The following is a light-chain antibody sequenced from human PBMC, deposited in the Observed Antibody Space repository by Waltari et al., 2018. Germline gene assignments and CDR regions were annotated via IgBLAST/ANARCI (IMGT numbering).Light chain of an antibody. CDR2: DVS. J-gene: IGLJ2*01. CDR3: SSYTSSSTRV. CDR1: SSDVGGYNY. Sequence: QSALTQPASVSGSPGQSITISCTGTSSDVGGYNYFSWYQQHPGKAPKLMIYDVSNRPSGVSNRFSGSKSGNTASLTISGPQAEDEADYYCSSYTSSSTRVFGGGTKLTVL. V-gene: IGLV2-14*03.